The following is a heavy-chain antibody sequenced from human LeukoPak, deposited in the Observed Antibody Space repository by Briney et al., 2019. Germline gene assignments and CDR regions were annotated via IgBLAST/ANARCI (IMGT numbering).Heavy chain of an antibody. CDR2: IKEDGNER. J-gene: IGHJ4*02. CDR1: GFTFSSYQ. V-gene: IGHV3-7*01. D-gene: IGHD4-11*01. CDR3: ARGGETKLTY. Sequence: GGSLRLSCAASGFTFSSYQMSWVRQAPGKGLERVGNIKEDGNERYYLDSVKGRFTISRDNAKNSLYLQMNSLRAEDTVVYYCARGGETKLTYWGQGTLVTVSS.